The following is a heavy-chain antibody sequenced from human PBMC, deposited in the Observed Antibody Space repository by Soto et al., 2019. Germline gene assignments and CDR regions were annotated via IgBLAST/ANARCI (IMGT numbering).Heavy chain of an antibody. D-gene: IGHD3-16*02. Sequence: QVQLVQSGAEVKKPGSSVKVSCKASGGTFSSYAISWVRQAPGQGLERMGGIIPIFGTANYAQKFQGRVTITADDSTSTAYMELSSLRSEDTAVYYCARGDYDYVGGSYRLSWFDPWGQGNLVTVSS. CDR2: IIPIFGTA. CDR1: GGTFSSYA. V-gene: IGHV1-69*12. CDR3: ARGDYDYVGGSYRLSWFDP. J-gene: IGHJ5*02.